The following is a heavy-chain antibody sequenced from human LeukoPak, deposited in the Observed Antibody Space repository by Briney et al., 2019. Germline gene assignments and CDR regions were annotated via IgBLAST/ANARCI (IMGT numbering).Heavy chain of an antibody. CDR2: ISTYNGHT. D-gene: IGHD4-17*01. CDR1: GYTFTNYG. J-gene: IGHJ5*02. Sequence: ASVKVSCKASGYTFTNYGINWVRQAPGQGPEWMGWISTYNGHTNYAQKFQGRVTMTTDTSTTTSYMELRSLRSDDTAMYYCARDPMTTVTRNNWFDPWGQGTLVTVSS. CDR3: ARDPMTTVTRNNWFDP. V-gene: IGHV1-18*01.